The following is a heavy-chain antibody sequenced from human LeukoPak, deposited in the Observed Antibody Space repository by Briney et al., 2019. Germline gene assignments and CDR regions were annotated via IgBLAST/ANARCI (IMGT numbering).Heavy chain of an antibody. D-gene: IGHD2-21*01. J-gene: IGHJ6*03. Sequence: GGSLRLSCGASGFIFSDFEMNWVRQAPGKGLEWVAYISSSGSTIYYADSLRGRFTVSRDNARNSLYLQMNRLRLEDTAVYYCAREDGEGIFYYMDVWGKGTTVTVS. CDR3: AREDGEGIFYYMDV. CDR1: GFIFSDFE. V-gene: IGHV3-48*03. CDR2: ISSSGSTI.